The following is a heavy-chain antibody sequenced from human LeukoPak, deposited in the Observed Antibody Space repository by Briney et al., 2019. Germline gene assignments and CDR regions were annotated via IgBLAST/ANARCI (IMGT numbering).Heavy chain of an antibody. J-gene: IGHJ6*03. V-gene: IGHV4-34*01. CDR2: INHSGNT. CDR1: GGSFSGYY. Sequence: SETLSLTCAVYGGSFSGYYWSWIRQPPGKGLEWIGEINHSGNTNSNPSLKSRVTISVDTSKNQFSLKLSSVTAADTAVYYCARVSNLAAAGTSYYMDVWGKGTTVTISS. D-gene: IGHD6-13*01. CDR3: ARVSNLAAAGTSYYMDV.